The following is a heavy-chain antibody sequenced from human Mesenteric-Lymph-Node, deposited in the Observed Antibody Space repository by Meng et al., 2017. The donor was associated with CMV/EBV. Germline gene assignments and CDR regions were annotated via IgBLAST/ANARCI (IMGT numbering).Heavy chain of an antibody. CDR3: ARGNWNYGY. D-gene: IGHD1-7*01. J-gene: IGHJ4*02. Sequence: SETLSLTCTVSGGSVSSSSYYWSWIRQPPGKGLEWIGYIYYSGSTNYNPSLKSRVTISVDTSKNQFSLKLSSVTAADTAVYYCARGNWNYGYWGQGTLVTVSS. V-gene: IGHV4-61*01. CDR2: IYYSGST. CDR1: GGSVSSSSYY.